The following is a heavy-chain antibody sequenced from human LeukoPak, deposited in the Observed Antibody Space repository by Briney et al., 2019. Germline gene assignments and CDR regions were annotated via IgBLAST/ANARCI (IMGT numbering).Heavy chain of an antibody. J-gene: IGHJ4*02. V-gene: IGHV3-23*01. CDR1: GFTFSSYA. CDR2: ISGSGGST. Sequence: PGGSLRLSCAASGFTFSSYAMSWVRQAPGKGLEWVSAISGSGGSTYYADSVKGRFTISRDNSKNTLYLQMNSLRAEDTAVYYCATAGGPNGDSSSSYWGQGTLVTVPS. D-gene: IGHD6-6*01. CDR3: ATAGGPNGDSSSSY.